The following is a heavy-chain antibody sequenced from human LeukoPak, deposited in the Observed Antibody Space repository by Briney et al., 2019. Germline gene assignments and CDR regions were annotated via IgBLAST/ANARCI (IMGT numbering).Heavy chain of an antibody. D-gene: IGHD3-16*02. V-gene: IGHV1-69*04. CDR3: TREGVYSPDPSSYHRDAFDI. CDR2: IIPILDVA. CDR1: GYTFTGYY. Sequence: ASVKVSCKASGYTFTGYYMHWVRQAPGQGLEWMGRIIPILDVANFAQKFQGRVTITADKSTNTAHMELSSLRSEDTAVYYCTREGVYSPDPSSYHRDAFDIWGQGTVVTVSS. J-gene: IGHJ3*02.